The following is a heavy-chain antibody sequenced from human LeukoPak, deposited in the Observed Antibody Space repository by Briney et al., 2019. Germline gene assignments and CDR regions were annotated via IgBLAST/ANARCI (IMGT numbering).Heavy chain of an antibody. D-gene: IGHD5-18*01. V-gene: IGHV4-59*01. CDR3: ASSRGLPYFFDY. CDR2: FYYSGST. Sequence: PSETLSLTCTVSGGSISNYYWSWIRQPPGKGLEWIGYFYYSGSTDYNPSLKSRVTISVDTSKNQFSLKLSSVTAADTAVYYCASSRGLPYFFDYWGQGTLVTVSS. J-gene: IGHJ4*02. CDR1: GGSISNYY.